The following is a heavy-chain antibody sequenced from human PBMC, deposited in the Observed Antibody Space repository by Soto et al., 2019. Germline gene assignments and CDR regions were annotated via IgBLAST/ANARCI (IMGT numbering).Heavy chain of an antibody. D-gene: IGHD5-18*01. CDR1: GFTFSGSA. J-gene: IGHJ4*02. CDR2: IGNKANSYAT. Sequence: EVQLVESGGGLVQPGGSLKLSCAASGFTFSGSAVHWVRQASGKGLEWVGRIGNKANSYATTYAASVKGRFTISRDDSKNTAYLQMNSLKTEDTAVYYCSGVDRSMVPRNGYWGQGTLVTVSS. V-gene: IGHV3-73*02. CDR3: SGVDRSMVPRNGY.